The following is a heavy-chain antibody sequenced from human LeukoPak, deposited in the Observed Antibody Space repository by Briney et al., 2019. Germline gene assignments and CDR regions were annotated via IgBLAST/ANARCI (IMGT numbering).Heavy chain of an antibody. CDR2: INHSGST. CDR1: GGSFSGYY. D-gene: IGHD3-9*01. V-gene: IGHV4-34*01. Sequence: PSETLSLTCAVYGGSFSGYYWSWIRQPPGRGLEWMGEINHSGSTNYNPSLKSRVTISVDTSKNQFSLKLSSVTAADTAVYYCARTGRASWEKVRKNYFDYWGQGTLVTVSS. CDR3: ARTGRASWEKVRKNYFDY. J-gene: IGHJ4*02.